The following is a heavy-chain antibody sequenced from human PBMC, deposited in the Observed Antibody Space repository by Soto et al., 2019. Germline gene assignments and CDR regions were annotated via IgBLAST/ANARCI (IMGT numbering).Heavy chain of an antibody. J-gene: IGHJ5*02. CDR2: VNRGASSL. CDR1: GFSLIDHG. V-gene: IGHV3-48*02. D-gene: IGHD3-16*01. Sequence: PGGSLRLSCGASGFSLIDHGVNWVRQAPGKGLEWISSVNRGASSLYYAESVKGRFTMSRDDAKNSVYLQMNSLRDEDTAVYYCARQINWRDGGAWGQGTLVTVSS. CDR3: ARQINWRDGGA.